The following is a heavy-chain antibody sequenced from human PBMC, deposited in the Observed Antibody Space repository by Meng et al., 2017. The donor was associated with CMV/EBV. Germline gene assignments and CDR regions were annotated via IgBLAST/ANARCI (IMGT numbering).Heavy chain of an antibody. CDR2: FDPEDGET. D-gene: IGHD2-2*02. CDR3: ATARVDCSSTSCYTYYFDY. Sequence: ASVKVSCKVSGDTLTDFSRHWVRQAPGKGLEWMGGFDPEDGETIYAQKFQGRVTMTEDTSTDTAYMELSSLRSEDTAVYYCATARVDCSSTSCYTYYFDYWGQGTLVTISS. V-gene: IGHV1-24*01. CDR1: GDTLTDFS. J-gene: IGHJ4*02.